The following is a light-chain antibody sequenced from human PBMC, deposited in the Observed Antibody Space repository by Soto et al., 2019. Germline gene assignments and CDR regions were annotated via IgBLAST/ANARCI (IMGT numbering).Light chain of an antibody. CDR2: DVN. CDR1: SSDVGAYNF. Sequence: QSVLTQPASVSGSPGQSISISCTGTSSDVGAYNFVSWYQQHPDKAPKLVIFDVNNRPSGVSNRFSGSKSGNTASLTISGLRAEDEADYYCTSYTSISTYVFGTGTKV. CDR3: TSYTSISTYV. V-gene: IGLV2-14*01. J-gene: IGLJ1*01.